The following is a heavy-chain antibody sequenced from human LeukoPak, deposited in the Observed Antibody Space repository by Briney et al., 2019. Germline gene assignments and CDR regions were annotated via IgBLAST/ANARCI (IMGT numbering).Heavy chain of an antibody. V-gene: IGHV4-39*01. CDR2: IYYSGST. D-gene: IGHD5-18*01. J-gene: IGHJ3*02. CDR3: ARRSTAMVNSFDI. Sequence: PSETLSLTCTVSGGSISSSSYYWGWIRQLPGKGLEWIGSIYYSGSTYYNPSLKSRVTISVDTSKNQFSLKLSSVTAADTAVYYCARRSTAMVNSFDIWGQGTMVTVSS. CDR1: GGSISSSSYY.